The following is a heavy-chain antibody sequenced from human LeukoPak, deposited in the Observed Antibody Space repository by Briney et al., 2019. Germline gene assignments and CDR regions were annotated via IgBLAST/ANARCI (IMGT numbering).Heavy chain of an antibody. CDR1: GDRVSSKSAA. CDR2: TYYRSKWSN. D-gene: IGHD2-15*01. CDR3: ARSRAATFDC. V-gene: IGHV6-1*01. J-gene: IGHJ4*02. Sequence: SHPVSLTCGISGDRVSSKSAAWNWIRQSPSRGLEWVGRTYYRSKWSNDYAASVKSRISVNPDTSKNQFSLQLSSVTPEDTAVYYCARSRAATFDCWGQGTLVTVSS.